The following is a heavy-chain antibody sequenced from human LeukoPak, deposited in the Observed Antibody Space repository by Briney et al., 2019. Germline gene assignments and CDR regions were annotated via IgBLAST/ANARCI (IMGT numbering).Heavy chain of an antibody. CDR3: AREKAARSLYYYYYMDD. V-gene: IGHV4-34*01. CDR1: GGSFSGYY. Sequence: PSETLSLTCAVYGGSFSGYYWSWIRQPPGKGLEWIGEINHSGSTNYNPSLKSRVTISVDTSKNQFSLKLSSVTAADTAVYYCAREKAARSLYYYYYMDDWGKGTTVTVSS. J-gene: IGHJ6*03. CDR2: INHSGST. D-gene: IGHD6-6*01.